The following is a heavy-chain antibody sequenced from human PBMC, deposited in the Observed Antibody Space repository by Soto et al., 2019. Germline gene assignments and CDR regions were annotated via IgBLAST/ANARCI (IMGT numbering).Heavy chain of an antibody. CDR2: IKYSGTT. J-gene: IGHJ3*02. V-gene: IGHV4-39*01. CDR1: GCPIRISRCH. CDR3: ARHGITGSYYDAFDI. Sequence: PSETLSPTSNLSGCPIRISRCHRGWIRQPPGKELEWIASIKYSGTTFYNPSLKSRVILSFDMSKNQFAPKLCSVTAAETAVYYCARHGITGSYYDAFDIWGQGTMVS. D-gene: IGHD1-26*01.